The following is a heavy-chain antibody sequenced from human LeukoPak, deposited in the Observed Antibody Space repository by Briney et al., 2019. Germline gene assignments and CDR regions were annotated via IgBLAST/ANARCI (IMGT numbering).Heavy chain of an antibody. CDR3: ARDRLFGNLPDY. CDR2: ISSSGSSI. V-gene: IGHV3-48*03. CDR1: GFTFSSYE. Sequence: GGSLRLSCAASGFTFSSYEMNWVRQAPGKGLEWISYISSSGSSITYAASVKGRFTISRDNAKNSLNLQMNSLRAEDTAVYYCARDRLFGNLPDYWGQGTLVTVSS. D-gene: IGHD1-7*01. J-gene: IGHJ4*02.